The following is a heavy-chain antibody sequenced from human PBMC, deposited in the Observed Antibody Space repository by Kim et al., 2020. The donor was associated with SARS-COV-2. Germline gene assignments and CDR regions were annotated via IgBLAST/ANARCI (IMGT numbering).Heavy chain of an antibody. D-gene: IGHD3-10*01. Sequence: SLKSRVTIYVDTSKNPFSLKLSSVTAADTAVYYCARRPGYGSGSYYPFDYWGQGTLVTVSS. CDR3: ARRPGYGSGSYYPFDY. V-gene: IGHV4-39*01. J-gene: IGHJ4*02.